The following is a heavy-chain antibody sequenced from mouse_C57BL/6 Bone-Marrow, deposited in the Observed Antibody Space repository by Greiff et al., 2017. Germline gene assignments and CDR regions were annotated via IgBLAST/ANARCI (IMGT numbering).Heavy chain of an antibody. CDR3: ARTGTITTVGARDFDD. Sequence: QVQLKQSGAELMKPGASVKLSCKATGYTFTGYWIEWVKQRPGHGLEWIGEILPGSGSTNYNEKFKGKATFTADTSSNTAYMQLSSLTTEDSAIYYCARTGTITTVGARDFDDWGQGTTLTVSS. CDR2: ILPGSGST. J-gene: IGHJ2*01. V-gene: IGHV1-9*01. D-gene: IGHD1-1*01. CDR1: GYTFTGYW.